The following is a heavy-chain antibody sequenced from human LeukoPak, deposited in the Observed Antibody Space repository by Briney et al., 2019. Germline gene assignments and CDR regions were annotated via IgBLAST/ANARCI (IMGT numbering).Heavy chain of an antibody. CDR3: ARGQGENWFDP. J-gene: IGHJ5*02. Sequence: ASVKVSCKASGGTFSSYAISWVRQAPGQGLEWMGRIIPILGIANYAQKFQGRVTITADKSTSTAYMELSSLRSEDTAVYYCARGQGENWFDPWGQGTLVTVSS. V-gene: IGHV1-69*04. D-gene: IGHD3-16*01. CDR2: IIPILGIA. CDR1: GGTFSSYA.